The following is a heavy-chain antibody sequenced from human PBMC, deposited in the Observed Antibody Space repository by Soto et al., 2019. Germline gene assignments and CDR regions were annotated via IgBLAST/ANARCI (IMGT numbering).Heavy chain of an antibody. CDR1: GFTFTSHA. D-gene: IGHD2-2*01. CDR3: AKDSGYQLPDNYFYYGLDV. V-gene: IGHV3-30*18. CDR2: ISYDEIDK. J-gene: IGHJ6*02. Sequence: PGWSPRLSSAASGFTFTSHAMHGVRQTPGKGLEWVAAISYDEIDKKYASSVKGRFTVSRDNVKNTLSLQMNSLRPEDTAVYYCAKDSGYQLPDNYFYYGLDVWGQGTTVTVSS.